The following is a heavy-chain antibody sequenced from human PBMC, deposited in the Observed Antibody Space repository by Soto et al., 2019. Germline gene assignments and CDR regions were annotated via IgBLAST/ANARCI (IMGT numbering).Heavy chain of an antibody. D-gene: IGHD3-3*01. CDR2: ISSSSSTI. CDR1: GFTFSSYS. V-gene: IGHV3-48*02. Sequence: GGSLRLSCAASGFTFSSYSMNWVRQAPGKGLEWVSYISSSSSTIYYADSVKGRFTISRDNAKNSLYLQMNSLRDEDTAVYYCARAKTTNYDFWSGYYLYGMDVWGQGTTVTVSS. J-gene: IGHJ6*02. CDR3: ARAKTTNYDFWSGYYLYGMDV.